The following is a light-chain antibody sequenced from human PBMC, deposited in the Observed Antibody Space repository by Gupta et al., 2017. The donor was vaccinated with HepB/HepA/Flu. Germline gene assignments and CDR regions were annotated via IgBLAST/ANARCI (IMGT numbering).Light chain of an antibody. Sequence: AIQLTQSPSSLSASVGDRVTSTCRASQGISSALAWYQQKPGKPPKLIIFDASRLERDGSCWFGGGGDGKDFTLTSSRRQDEDCAYYYGQQVYTFVTFGGGTKVDIK. V-gene: IGKV1-13*02. CDR3: QQVYTFVT. CDR2: DAS. CDR1: QGISSA. J-gene: IGKJ4*01.